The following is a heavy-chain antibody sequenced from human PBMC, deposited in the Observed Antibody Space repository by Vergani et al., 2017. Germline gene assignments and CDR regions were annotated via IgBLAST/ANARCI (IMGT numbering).Heavy chain of an antibody. CDR1: GFTFSSYN. Sequence: EVQLVESGGGLVKPGGSLRLSCAASGFTFSSYNMNWVRQAPGKGLEWVSSISSSSSYIYYADSVKGRFTISRDNAKNSLYLQMNSLRAEDTAVYYCARDVHPFSVSSSSHDVWGQGTTVTVSS. CDR3: ARDVHPFSVSSSSHDV. V-gene: IGHV3-21*01. CDR2: ISSSSSYI. J-gene: IGHJ6*02. D-gene: IGHD6-6*01.